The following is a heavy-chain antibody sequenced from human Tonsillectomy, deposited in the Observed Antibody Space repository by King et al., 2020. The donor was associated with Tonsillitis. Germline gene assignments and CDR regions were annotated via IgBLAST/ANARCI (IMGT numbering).Heavy chain of an antibody. V-gene: IGHV4-4*07. J-gene: IGHJ3*02. CDR3: AREADYDFWRCYGAFDI. CDR1: GGSISSFH. CDR2: FYASGSN. Sequence: VQLQESGPGLVKPSETLSLTCTVSGGSISSFHWSWIRQPAGRGLEWIGRFYASGSNSYNPSLNSGITMSGDTSRNQFSLQLTSVTAAEPAVYYCAREADYDFWRCYGAFDIWGQGTLVTVSS. D-gene: IGHD3-3*01.